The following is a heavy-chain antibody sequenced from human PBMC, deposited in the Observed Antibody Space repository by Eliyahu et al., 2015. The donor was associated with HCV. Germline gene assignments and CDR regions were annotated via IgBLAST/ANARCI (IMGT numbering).Heavy chain of an antibody. CDR3: ARDPGNYYGSGSYEYYYYGMDV. CDR2: INPNSGGT. D-gene: IGHD3-10*01. Sequence: QVQLVQSGAEVKKPGASVKVSCKASGYTFTGYYMPWVRQAPGQGLEWMGWINPNSGGTNYAQKFQGRVTMTRDTSISTAYMELSRLRSDDTAVYYCARDPGNYYGSGSYEYYYYGMDVWGQGTTVTVSS. V-gene: IGHV1-2*02. CDR1: GYTFTGYY. J-gene: IGHJ6*02.